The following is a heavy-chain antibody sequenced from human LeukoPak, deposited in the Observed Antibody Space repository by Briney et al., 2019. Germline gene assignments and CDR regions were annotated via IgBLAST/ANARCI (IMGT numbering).Heavy chain of an antibody. J-gene: IGHJ4*02. CDR1: GFTVSSNY. Sequence: GGSLRLSCAASGFTVSSNYMSWVRQAPGKGLEWVSVIYSGGSTYYADSVKGRLTISRDNSKNTLYLQMNSLRAEDTAVYYCARGTSDYDFWSGYYLDYWGQGTLVTVSS. CDR3: ARGTSDYDFWSGYYLDY. D-gene: IGHD3-3*01. CDR2: IYSGGST. V-gene: IGHV3-53*01.